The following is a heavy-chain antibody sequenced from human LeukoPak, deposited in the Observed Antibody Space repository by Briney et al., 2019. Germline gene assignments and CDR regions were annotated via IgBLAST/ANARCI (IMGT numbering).Heavy chain of an antibody. CDR1: GGSISSSSYY. D-gene: IGHD6-19*01. Sequence: PSETLSLTCTVSGGSISSSSYYWGWIRQPPGKGLEWIGSIYYSGSTYYNPSLKSRVIISVDTSKNQFSLKLSSVTAADTAVYYCARLQGIAVHWGQGTLVTVSS. CDR3: ARLQGIAVH. V-gene: IGHV4-39*01. CDR2: IYYSGST. J-gene: IGHJ4*02.